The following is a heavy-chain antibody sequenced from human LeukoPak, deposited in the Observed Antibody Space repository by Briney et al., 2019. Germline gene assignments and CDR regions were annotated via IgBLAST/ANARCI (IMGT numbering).Heavy chain of an antibody. V-gene: IGHV4-59*11. CDR3: AKGGESSLPLDY. CDR2: ISFTGST. J-gene: IGHJ4*01. D-gene: IGHD6-13*01. Sequence: SETLSLTCTVSGASISSHYWSWIRQPPGKGLEWIGLISFTGSTNYNPPLKSRVTTSVDTSKNQFSLKVSSVTAADTAVYYCAKGGESSLPLDYWGQGILVTVSS. CDR1: GASISSHY.